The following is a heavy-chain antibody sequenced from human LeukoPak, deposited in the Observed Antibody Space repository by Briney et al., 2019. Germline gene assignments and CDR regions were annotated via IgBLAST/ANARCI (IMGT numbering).Heavy chain of an antibody. CDR3: ARASLAVRSIYYYYYGMDV. CDR1: GYTFTSYA. D-gene: IGHD6-6*01. J-gene: IGHJ6*02. V-gene: IGHV1-69*13. Sequence: ASVKVSCKASGYTFTSYAMHWVRQAPGQGLEWMGGIIPIFGTANYAQKFQGRVTITADESTSTAYMELSSLRSEDTAVYYCARASLAVRSIYYYYYGMDVWGQGTTVTVSS. CDR2: IIPIFGTA.